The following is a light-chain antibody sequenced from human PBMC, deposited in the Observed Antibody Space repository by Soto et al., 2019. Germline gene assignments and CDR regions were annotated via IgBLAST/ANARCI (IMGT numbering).Light chain of an antibody. CDR3: QQRSNWPPIT. CDR2: GAS. CDR1: QSVSSSY. Sequence: EIVLTQSPGTLSLSPVERATLSCRASQSVSSSYLAWYQQKPGQAPRLLIYGASSRATGIPDRFSGSGSGTDFTLTINSLEPEDFAIYYCQQRSNWPPITFGQGTRLEIK. V-gene: IGKV3D-20*02. J-gene: IGKJ5*01.